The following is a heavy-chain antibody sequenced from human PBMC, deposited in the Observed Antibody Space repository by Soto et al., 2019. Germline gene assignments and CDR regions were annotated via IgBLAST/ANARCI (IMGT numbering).Heavy chain of an antibody. CDR2: VIPIFGTP. CDR3: AKIRWTISLQEEDAI. CDR1: GGTFGSYA. J-gene: IGHJ4*02. D-gene: IGHD2-15*01. Sequence: QVQLVQSGAEVKMPGSSVKVSCKSSGGTFGSYAISWVRQAPGQGLEWMGGVIPIFGTPHYAQKFHGRVTITADIPTNTAYLELSSLKSADTAVYYCAKIRWTISLQEEDAIWGQGTLVTVSS. V-gene: IGHV1-69*06.